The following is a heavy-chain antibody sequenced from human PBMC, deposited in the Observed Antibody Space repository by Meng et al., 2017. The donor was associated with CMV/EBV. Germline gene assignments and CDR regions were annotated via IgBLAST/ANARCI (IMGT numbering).Heavy chain of an antibody. CDR1: GYTFTGYY. V-gene: IGHV1-2*02. D-gene: IGHD3-3*01. J-gene: IGHJ5*02. CDR3: ASHGTFTIFGVVRLNWFDP. Sequence: ASVKVSCKASGYTFTGYYMHWVRQAPGQGLEWMGWINPNSGGTNYAQKFQGRVTMTRDTSISTAYMELSRLRSDDTAVYYCASHGTFTIFGVVRLNWFDPWGQGTLVTVSS. CDR2: INPNSGGT.